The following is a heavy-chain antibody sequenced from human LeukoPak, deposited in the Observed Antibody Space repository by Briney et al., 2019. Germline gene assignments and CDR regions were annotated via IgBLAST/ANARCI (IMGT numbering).Heavy chain of an antibody. Sequence: ASVKVSCKASGGTFSSYAISWVRQAPGQGLEWMRGIIPIFGTANYAQKFQGRVTITTDESTSTAYMELSSLRSEDTAVYYCARDLGYCSSTSCYTGWFDPWGQGTLVTVSS. V-gene: IGHV1-69*05. CDR3: ARDLGYCSSTSCYTGWFDP. D-gene: IGHD2-2*02. CDR2: IIPIFGTA. J-gene: IGHJ5*02. CDR1: GGTFSSYA.